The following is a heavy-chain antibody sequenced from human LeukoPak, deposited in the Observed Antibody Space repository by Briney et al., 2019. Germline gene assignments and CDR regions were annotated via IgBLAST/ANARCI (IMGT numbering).Heavy chain of an antibody. CDR3: AKDLLGVSSSWADNRDNYFDY. D-gene: IGHD6-13*01. J-gene: IGHJ4*02. Sequence: PGGTLRLSCAASGFTFSSYGMSWVRQAPGKGLEWVSAISGSGGSTYYADSVKGRFTISRDNSKNTLYLQMNSLRAEDTAVYYCAKDLLGVSSSWADNRDNYFDYWGQGTLVTVSS. CDR2: ISGSGGST. V-gene: IGHV3-23*01. CDR1: GFTFSSYG.